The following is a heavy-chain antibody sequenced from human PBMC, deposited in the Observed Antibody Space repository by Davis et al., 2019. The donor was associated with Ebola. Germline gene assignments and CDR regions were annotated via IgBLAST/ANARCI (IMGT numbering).Heavy chain of an antibody. CDR2: IYSGGST. J-gene: IGHJ6*02. CDR3: ARDGDSGWYLYYYYYYGMDV. Sequence: GESLKISCAASGFTVSSNYMSWVRQAPGKGLEWVSVIYSGGSTYYADSVKGRFTISRDNSKNTLYLQMNSLRAEDTAVYYCARDGDSGWYLYYYYYYGMDVWGQGTTVTVSS. D-gene: IGHD6-19*01. V-gene: IGHV3-66*01. CDR1: GFTVSSNY.